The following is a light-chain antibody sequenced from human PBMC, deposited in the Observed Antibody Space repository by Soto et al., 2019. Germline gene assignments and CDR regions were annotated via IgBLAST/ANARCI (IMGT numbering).Light chain of an antibody. V-gene: IGKV3-15*01. J-gene: IGKJ2*01. Sequence: EIVMTQSPATLSVSPGERATLSCRANQSVSSNLAWYQQKPGQAPRFLIYGASTRATGIPARFSGSGSGTEFTLTISSLLSEDFAFYYCQQYNNWPPNTFGQGTKLEIK. CDR3: QQYNNWPPNT. CDR1: QSVSSN. CDR2: GAS.